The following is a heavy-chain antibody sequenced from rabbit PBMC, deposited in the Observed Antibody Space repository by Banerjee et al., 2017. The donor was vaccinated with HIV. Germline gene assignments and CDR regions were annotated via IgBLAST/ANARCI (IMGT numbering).Heavy chain of an antibody. D-gene: IGHD6-1*01. CDR3: ARDYDAYGYFDL. CDR2: IDGGSSGRT. J-gene: IGHJ4*01. Sequence: QSLEESGGDLVKPGASLTLTCTASGFDFSSYYMSWVRQAPGKGLEWIACIDGGSSGRTYYANWAKGRFTISKTSSTTVTLQMTSLTAADTATYFCARDYDAYGYFDLWGPGTLVTVS. CDR1: GFDFSSYY. V-gene: IGHV1S40*01.